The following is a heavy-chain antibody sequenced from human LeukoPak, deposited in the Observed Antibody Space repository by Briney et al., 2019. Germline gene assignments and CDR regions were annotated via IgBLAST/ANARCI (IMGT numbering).Heavy chain of an antibody. D-gene: IGHD4-17*01. V-gene: IGHV4-34*01. CDR1: DVSFDDYY. CDR3: TRMTTGHDY. J-gene: IGHJ4*02. Sequence: SETLSLTCAVSDVSFDDYYWSWVRQTPGKGLEWLGEINHSGYTNDSPSLKSRVTLSIDTSNEQFSLNLRSVTVADAGIYYCTRMTTGHDYWGQGTLVTVSS. CDR2: INHSGYT.